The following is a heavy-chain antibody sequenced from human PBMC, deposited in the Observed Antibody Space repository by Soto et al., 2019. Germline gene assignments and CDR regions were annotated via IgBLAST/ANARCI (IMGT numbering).Heavy chain of an antibody. D-gene: IGHD6-19*01. V-gene: IGHV1-18*04. J-gene: IGHJ4*02. Sequence: GASVKVSCKASGYIFTSYGISWVRQAPGQGLEWMGWISAYNGNTNYAQKLQGRVTMTTDTSTSTAYMELRSLRSDDTAVYYCAGPIAVAGPTAIDYWGQGTLVTVSS. CDR1: GYIFTSYG. CDR3: AGPIAVAGPTAIDY. CDR2: ISAYNGNT.